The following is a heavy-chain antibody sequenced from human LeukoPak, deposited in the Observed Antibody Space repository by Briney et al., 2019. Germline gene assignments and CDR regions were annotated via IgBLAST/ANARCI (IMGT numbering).Heavy chain of an antibody. D-gene: IGHD6-19*01. V-gene: IGHV4-34*01. CDR3: ARHGRGGYSSGWYLWPIDY. CDR1: GGSFSGYY. Sequence: SETLSLTCAVSGGSFSGYYWTWIRQPPGKGLEWIGEINHSGNANYNSSLKSRVSISVDTSKNQFSLKLSSVTAADTAVYYCARHGRGGYSSGWYLWPIDYWGQGTLVTVSS. CDR2: INHSGNA. J-gene: IGHJ4*02.